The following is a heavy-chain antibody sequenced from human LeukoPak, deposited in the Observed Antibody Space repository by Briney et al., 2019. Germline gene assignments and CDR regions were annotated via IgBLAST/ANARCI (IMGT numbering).Heavy chain of an antibody. CDR2: IYYSGTT. J-gene: IGHJ4*02. CDR1: GGSISSYY. V-gene: IGHV4-59*01. CDR3: ARVDYGGNQLRYYYFDY. D-gene: IGHD4-23*01. Sequence: SEILSLTCTVSGGSISSYYWSWIRQPPGKGLEWIGYIYYSGTTNYNPSLKSRVTISVDASKNQFSLKLSSVTAADTALYYCARVDYGGNQLRYYYFDYWGQGTLVTVPS.